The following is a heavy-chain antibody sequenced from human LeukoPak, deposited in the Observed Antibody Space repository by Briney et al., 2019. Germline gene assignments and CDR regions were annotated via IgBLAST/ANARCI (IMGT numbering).Heavy chain of an antibody. D-gene: IGHD3-10*01. V-gene: IGHV3-53*01. CDR2: IYSGGST. Sequence: GGSLRLSCAASGFTVSSNYTSWVRQAPGKGLEWVSVIYSGGSTYYADSVKGRFTISRDNSKNTLYLQMNSLRAEDTAVYYCARAIRGVNNVWGQGTTVTVSS. J-gene: IGHJ6*02. CDR1: GFTVSSNY. CDR3: ARAIRGVNNV.